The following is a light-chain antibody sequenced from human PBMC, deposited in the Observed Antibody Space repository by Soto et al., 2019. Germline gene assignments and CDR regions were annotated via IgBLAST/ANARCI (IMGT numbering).Light chain of an antibody. V-gene: IGLV2-23*01. J-gene: IGLJ1*01. CDR3: CSYAGSSSYV. CDR1: SSDVGSYNL. Sequence: QSVLTQPASVSGSPGQSITISCTGTSSDVGSYNLVSWYQQHPGKAPKLMIYEGSKRPSGVSXXXXXXXXXXXXSLTISGXQAEDEADYYCCSYAGSSSYVFGTGTKVTVL. CDR2: EGS.